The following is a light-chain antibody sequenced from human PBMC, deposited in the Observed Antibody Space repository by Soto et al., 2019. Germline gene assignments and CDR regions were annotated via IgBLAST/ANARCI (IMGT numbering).Light chain of an antibody. Sequence: VVTQPPSVSGAPGQRVTISCTGSSSNIGAGYDVHWYQQLPGTAPKLLIYGNSNRPSGVPDRFSGSKSGTSASLAITGLQAEDEADYYCQSYHSSLSGVVFGGGTKVTVL. V-gene: IGLV1-40*01. J-gene: IGLJ2*01. CDR1: SSNIGAGYD. CDR3: QSYHSSLSGVV. CDR2: GNS.